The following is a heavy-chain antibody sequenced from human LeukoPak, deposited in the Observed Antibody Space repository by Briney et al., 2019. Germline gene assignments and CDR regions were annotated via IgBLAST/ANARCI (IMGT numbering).Heavy chain of an antibody. V-gene: IGHV3-30*18. D-gene: IGHD3-22*01. CDR1: GFTFSSYG. CDR3: AKDVGDSSGYYLIDY. J-gene: IGHJ4*02. Sequence: PGGSLRLSCAASGFTFSSYGMHRVRQAPGKGLEWVAVISYDGSNKYYADSVKGRFTISRDNSKNTLYLQMNSLRAEDTAVYYCAKDVGDSSGYYLIDYWGQGTLVTVSS. CDR2: ISYDGSNK.